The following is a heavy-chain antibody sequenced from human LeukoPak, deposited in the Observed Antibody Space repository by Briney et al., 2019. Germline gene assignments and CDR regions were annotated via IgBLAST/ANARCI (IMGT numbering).Heavy chain of an antibody. CDR1: GFTFSSYS. CDR2: SSSSSSYI. V-gene: IGHV3-21*01. CDR3: ARAITNSWSSSDAFDI. J-gene: IGHJ3*02. D-gene: IGHD6-13*01. Sequence: GSLRLSCAASGFTFSSYSMNWVRQAPGKGLEWVSSSSSSSSYIYYADSVKGRFTISRDNAKNSLYLQMNSLRAEDTAVYYCARAITNSWSSSDAFDIWGQGTMVTVSS.